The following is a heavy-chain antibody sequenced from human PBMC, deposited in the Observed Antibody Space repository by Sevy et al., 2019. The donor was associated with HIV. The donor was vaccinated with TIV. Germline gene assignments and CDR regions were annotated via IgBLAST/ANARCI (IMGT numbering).Heavy chain of an antibody. D-gene: IGHD3-16*01. Sequence: GGSLRLSCAASGFTFSDYRFHWVRQAPGKGLEWVAVISYDGRNNKYNADSVKGRFTISRDNSKNTVYLQMNSLRAEDTAIHYCARDRGEILSSAFDYWGQGTLVTVSS. V-gene: IGHV3-30*04. CDR3: ARDRGEILSSAFDY. J-gene: IGHJ4*02. CDR2: ISYDGRNNK. CDR1: GFTFSDYR.